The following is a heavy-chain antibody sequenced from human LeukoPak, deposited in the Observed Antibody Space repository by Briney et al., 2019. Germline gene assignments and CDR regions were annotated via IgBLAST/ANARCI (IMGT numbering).Heavy chain of an antibody. CDR3: STNDY. CDR2: IKRTAENGTT. J-gene: IGHJ4*02. V-gene: IGHV3-15*01. CDR1: GFTFSSYA. Sequence: GGSLRLSCAASGFTFSSYAMSWVRQAPGKGLEWIGRIKRTAENGTTHYAAPVKGRFIISRDDSKNTLYLQMNSLKIDDTATYYCSTNDYWGQGALVIVSS.